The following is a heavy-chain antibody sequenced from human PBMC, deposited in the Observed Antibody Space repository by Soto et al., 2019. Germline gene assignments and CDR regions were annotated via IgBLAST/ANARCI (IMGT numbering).Heavy chain of an antibody. D-gene: IGHD3-3*01. V-gene: IGHV3-21*01. J-gene: IGHJ5*02. CDR1: GFTFSSYS. CDR3: AREILEWLSAGNYNWFDP. Sequence: GGSLRLSCAASGFTFSSYSMNWVRQAPGKGLEWVSSISSSSSYIYYADSVKGRFTISRDNAKNSLYLQMNSRRAEDTAVYYCAREILEWLSAGNYNWFDPWGQGTLVTVSS. CDR2: ISSSSSYI.